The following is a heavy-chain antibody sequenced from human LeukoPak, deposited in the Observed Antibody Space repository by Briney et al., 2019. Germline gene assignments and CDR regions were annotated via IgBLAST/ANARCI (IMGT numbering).Heavy chain of an antibody. V-gene: IGHV3-74*01. Sequence: PGGSLRLSCAASGFTFSSYWMHWVRQAPGKGLVWVSRINTDGSSTSYADSVKGRFTISRDNAKNTLYLQMNSLRAEDTAVYYCARNPLVGATPYCFDYWGQGTLVTVSS. CDR3: ARNPLVGATPYCFDY. J-gene: IGHJ4*02. D-gene: IGHD1-26*01. CDR2: INTDGSST. CDR1: GFTFSSYW.